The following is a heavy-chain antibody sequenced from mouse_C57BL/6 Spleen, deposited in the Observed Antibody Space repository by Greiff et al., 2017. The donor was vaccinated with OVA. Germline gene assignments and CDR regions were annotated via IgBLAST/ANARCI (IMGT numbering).Heavy chain of an antibody. V-gene: IGHV5-4*01. CDR3: ARDQGYSNYEWFAY. Sequence: EVQLVESGGGLVKPGGSLKLSCAASGFTFSSYAMSWVRQTPEKRLEWVATISDGGSYTYYPDNVKGRFTISRDNAKNNLYLQMSHLKSEDTAMYYCARDQGYSNYEWFAYWGQWTLVTVSA. D-gene: IGHD2-5*01. J-gene: IGHJ3*01. CDR2: ISDGGSYT. CDR1: GFTFSSYA.